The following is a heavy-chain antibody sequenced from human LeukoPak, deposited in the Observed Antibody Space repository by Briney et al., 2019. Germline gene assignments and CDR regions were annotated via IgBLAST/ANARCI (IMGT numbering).Heavy chain of an antibody. CDR3: ASPRGFSYGYFDH. CDR1: GGSISSNSAY. CDR2: IYYGKNT. V-gene: IGHV4-39*01. D-gene: IGHD5-18*01. J-gene: IGHJ4*02. Sequence: SETLSLTCTVSGGSISSNSAYWGWIRQPPGKGLEWIGSIYYGKNTYYNPSLKSRVTISADTSKNQFSLRLDSVSAADTAVYYCASPRGFSYGYFDHWGQGSLVTVSS.